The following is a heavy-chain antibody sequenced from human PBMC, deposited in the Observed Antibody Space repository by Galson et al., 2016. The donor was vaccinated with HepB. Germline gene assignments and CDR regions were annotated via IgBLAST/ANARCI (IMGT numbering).Heavy chain of an antibody. CDR1: GGALSRYY. V-gene: IGHV4-59*01. CDR2: VHSSGST. D-gene: IGHD3-16*01. CDR3: AMTFKGAY. Sequence: SETLSLTCTVSGGALSRYYWTWIRQTPGKGLEWIGYVHSSGSTKYNPSLKSRVTISVDTPKNQFSLKLTSVTAADTAVYYCAMTFKGAYWGQGTLVTVSS. J-gene: IGHJ4*02.